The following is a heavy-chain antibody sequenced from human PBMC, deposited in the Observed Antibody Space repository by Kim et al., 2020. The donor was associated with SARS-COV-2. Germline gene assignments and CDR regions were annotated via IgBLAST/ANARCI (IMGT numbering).Heavy chain of an antibody. V-gene: IGHV3-13*04. CDR1: GFTFSSYD. CDR2: IGTAGDT. D-gene: IGHD6-25*01. CDR3: ARAAGTGRINWFDP. J-gene: IGHJ5*02. Sequence: GGSLRLSCAASGFTFSSYDMHWVRQATGKGLEWVSAIGTAGDTYYPGSVKGRFTISRENSKNSLYLQMNSLRAGDTAVYYCARAAGTGRINWFDPWGQGTLVTVSS.